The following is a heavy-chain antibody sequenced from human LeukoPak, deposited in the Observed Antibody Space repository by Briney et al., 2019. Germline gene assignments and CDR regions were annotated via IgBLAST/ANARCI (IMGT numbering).Heavy chain of an antibody. Sequence: GRSLRLSCAASGFTFSSYGMHWVRQAPGKGLEWVALIRYDGSKKDYADSVRGRFTISRDNSKNTLYLQMNSLRAEDTAMYYCVRTGDTERFDYWGQGTLVTVSS. V-gene: IGHV3-33*08. CDR2: IRYDGSKK. CDR3: VRTGDTERFDY. J-gene: IGHJ4*02. D-gene: IGHD1-1*01. CDR1: GFTFSSYG.